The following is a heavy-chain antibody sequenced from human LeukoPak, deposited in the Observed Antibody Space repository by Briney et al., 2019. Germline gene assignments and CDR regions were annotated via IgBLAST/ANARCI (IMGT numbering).Heavy chain of an antibody. CDR3: AKGVRITMVRGAFDI. CDR1: GFTFSSYA. Sequence: GGSLRLSCAASGFTFSSYAMHWVRQAPGKGLEWVAVISYDGSNNYYADSVKGRFTMSRDNSKNTLYLQMNSLRTEDTALYYCAKGVRITMVRGAFDIWGQGTMVTVSS. CDR2: ISYDGSNN. V-gene: IGHV3-30*04. J-gene: IGHJ3*02. D-gene: IGHD3-10*01.